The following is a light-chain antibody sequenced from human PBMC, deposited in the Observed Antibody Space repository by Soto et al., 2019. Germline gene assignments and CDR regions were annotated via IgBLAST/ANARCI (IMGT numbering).Light chain of an antibody. Sequence: EIVLTQSPGTLSLSPGERATLSCRASQTFGSSYLAWYQQTPGQPPRLLIFGTSVRAAGVPDRFNGSGSGTDFTLTISSLRSEDMAVYFCQQYGDSPWNFGQGTKVE. J-gene: IGKJ1*01. CDR3: QQYGDSPWN. V-gene: IGKV3-20*01. CDR1: QTFGSSY. CDR2: GTS.